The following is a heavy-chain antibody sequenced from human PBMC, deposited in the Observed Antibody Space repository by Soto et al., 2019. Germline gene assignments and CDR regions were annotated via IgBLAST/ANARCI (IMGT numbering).Heavy chain of an antibody. J-gene: IGHJ4*02. CDR1: GYSFTSYW. D-gene: IGHD3-3*01. CDR3: ARRTDFWSGYYTLYYFDY. CDR2: IYPGDSDT. V-gene: IGHV5-51*01. Sequence: GGSLKISCKVSGYSFTSYWIGGVRQMPGKGLEWMGIIYPGDSDTRYSPSFQGQVTISADKSISTAYLQWSSLKASDTAMYYCARRTDFWSGYYTLYYFDYWGQGTLVTVSS.